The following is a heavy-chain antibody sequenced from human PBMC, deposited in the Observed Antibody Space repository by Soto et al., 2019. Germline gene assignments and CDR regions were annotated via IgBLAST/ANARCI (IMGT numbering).Heavy chain of an antibody. Sequence: QVQLQESGRGLVKPSETLSLTCTVSGGSISSYYWSWIRQPPGKGLEWIGYIYYSGSTNYNPSLKSRVTISVDTSKNQFSLKLSSVTAADTAVYYCARLCGGDCGDTRYYYGMDVWGQGTTVTVSS. CDR3: ARLCGGDCGDTRYYYGMDV. CDR1: GGSISSYY. D-gene: IGHD2-21*02. V-gene: IGHV4-59*08. J-gene: IGHJ6*02. CDR2: IYYSGST.